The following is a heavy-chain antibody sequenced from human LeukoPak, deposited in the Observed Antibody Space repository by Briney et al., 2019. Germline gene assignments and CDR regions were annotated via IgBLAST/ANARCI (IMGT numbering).Heavy chain of an antibody. CDR3: AKVYWDRAYYYDSSGYYFSDYFDY. V-gene: IGHV3-23*01. J-gene: IGHJ4*02. Sequence: GGSLRLSCAASGFNFDSFAMNWVRQAPGKGLEWVSTISGSGLVTYYADSVKGRFTISRDNSKNTLYLQMNSLRAEDTAVYYCAKVYWDRAYYYDSSGYYFSDYFDYWGQGNLVTVSS. CDR1: GFNFDSFA. D-gene: IGHD3-22*01. CDR2: ISGSGLVT.